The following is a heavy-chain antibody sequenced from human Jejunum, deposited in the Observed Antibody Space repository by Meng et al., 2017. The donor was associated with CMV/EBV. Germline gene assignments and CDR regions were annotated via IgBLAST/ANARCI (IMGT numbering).Heavy chain of an antibody. Sequence: KASWYTFRSYAINWVRQAPGQGLEWRGWSSAYDGDTKDEGKFQGRGSVTTDTSTNTSYMELSSLRSDDTAVYYCARESGSYGYFQHWGQGTLVTVSS. J-gene: IGHJ1*01. CDR3: ARESGSYGYFQH. D-gene: IGHD1-26*01. V-gene: IGHV1-18*01. CDR1: WYTFRSYA. CDR2: SSAYDGDT.